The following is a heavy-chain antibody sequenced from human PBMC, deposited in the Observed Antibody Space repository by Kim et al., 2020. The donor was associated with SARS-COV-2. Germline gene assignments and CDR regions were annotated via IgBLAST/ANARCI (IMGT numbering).Heavy chain of an antibody. CDR1: GYSFTSYW. V-gene: IGHV5-51*01. J-gene: IGHJ6*02. Sequence: GESLKISCKGSGYSFTSYWIGWVRQMPGKGLEWMGIIYPGDSDTRYSPSFQGQVTISADKSISTAYLQWSSLKASDTAMYYCARVYGSGEEYYYYGMDVWGQGTTVTVSS. CDR2: IYPGDSDT. CDR3: ARVYGSGEEYYYYGMDV. D-gene: IGHD3-10*01.